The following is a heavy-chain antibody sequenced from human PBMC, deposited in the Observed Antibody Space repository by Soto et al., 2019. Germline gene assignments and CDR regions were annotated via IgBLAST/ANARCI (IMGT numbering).Heavy chain of an antibody. V-gene: IGHV3-33*01. J-gene: IGHJ4*02. CDR1: GFTFSSYG. D-gene: IGHD3-10*01. CDR2: IWYDGSNK. Sequence: GVSLRLSCAASGFTFSSYGMHWVRQAPGKGLEWVAVIWYDGSNKYYADSVKGRFTISRDNSKNTLYLQMNSLRAEDTAVYYCAREKSYGSGSPFGFDYWGQGTLVTVSS. CDR3: AREKSYGSGSPFGFDY.